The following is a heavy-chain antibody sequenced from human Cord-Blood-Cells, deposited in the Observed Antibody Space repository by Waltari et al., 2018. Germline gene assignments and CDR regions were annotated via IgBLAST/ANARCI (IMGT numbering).Heavy chain of an antibody. J-gene: IGHJ4*02. CDR2: IWYDGRKK. CDR1: GFTFSSYG. V-gene: IGHV3-30*18. CDR3: AKDFCSSTSCYDY. D-gene: IGHD2-2*01. Sequence: QVQLVESGGGVVQPGRSLRLSCAASGFTFSSYGMHWVRQAPGKGLGWVAVIWYDGRKKYYSDSVKGRFTISRDNSKNTLYLQMNSLRAEDTAMYYCAKDFCSSTSCYDYWGQGTLVTVSS.